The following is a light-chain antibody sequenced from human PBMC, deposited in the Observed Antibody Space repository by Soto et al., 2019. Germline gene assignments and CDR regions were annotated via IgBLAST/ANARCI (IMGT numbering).Light chain of an antibody. J-gene: IGKJ5*01. V-gene: IGKV1-39*01. Sequence: DIQMTQSPSSLSASVGDRVTITCRASQSINSYLNWYQHRPGKAPNLLIYAASSLHSGVPSRFSGSGSGTHFTLTISSLQPEDFAIYYCQQSYSTPTFGQGTRLEIK. CDR1: QSINSY. CDR3: QQSYSTPT. CDR2: AAS.